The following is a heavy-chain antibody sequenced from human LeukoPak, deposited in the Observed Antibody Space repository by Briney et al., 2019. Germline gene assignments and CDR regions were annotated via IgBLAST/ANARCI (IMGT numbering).Heavy chain of an antibody. D-gene: IGHD3-22*01. V-gene: IGHV7-4-1*02. CDR3: ARLTYYYDSSSWTFDY. J-gene: IGHJ4*02. CDR2: INTNTGNP. CDR1: GYTFTNYG. Sequence: ASVKVSCKASGYTFTNYGINWVRQAPGRGLEWRGWINTNTGNPTYAQGFTGRFVFSLDTSVSTAYLQISSLEAEDTAVYYCARLTYYYDSSSWTFDYWGQGTQVTVSS.